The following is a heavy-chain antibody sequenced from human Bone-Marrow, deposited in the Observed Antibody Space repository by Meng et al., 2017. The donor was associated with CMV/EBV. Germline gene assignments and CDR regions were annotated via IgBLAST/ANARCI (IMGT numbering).Heavy chain of an antibody. J-gene: IGHJ4*02. CDR1: GFTVSSNY. D-gene: IGHD2-2*01. CDR3: ATQVKVPAAPWY. V-gene: IGHV3-53*01. Sequence: GGSLRLSCAASGFTVSSNYMSWVRQAPGKGLEWVSVIYSGGSTYYADSVKGRFTISRDNSKNTLYLQMNSLRADDTAVYYCATQVKVPAAPWYWGQGTLVTVSS. CDR2: IYSGGST.